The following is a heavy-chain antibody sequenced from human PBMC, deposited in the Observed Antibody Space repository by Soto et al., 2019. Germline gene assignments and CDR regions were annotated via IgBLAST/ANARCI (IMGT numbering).Heavy chain of an antibody. Sequence: EVQLLESGGGLVQPGGSLRLSCAASGFNFSNSGVRWVRQAPGKGLECVSGITGSGDRTSSADSVTGRITVSRDNSKNTLSRQMNSLRVEDPAIYYCATGFSSGSHSSLSTWGQETLVIVSS. V-gene: IGHV3-23*01. CDR3: ATGFSSGSHSSLST. D-gene: IGHD6-19*01. CDR1: GFNFSNSG. J-gene: IGHJ5*02. CDR2: ITGSGDRT.